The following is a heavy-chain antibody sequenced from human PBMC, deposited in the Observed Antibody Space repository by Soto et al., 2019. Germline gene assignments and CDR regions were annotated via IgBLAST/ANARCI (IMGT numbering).Heavy chain of an antibody. Sequence: ASVMVSCKASGGTFSSYAISWVRQAPGQGLEWRGGVIPIFGTANYAQKFQGRVTITAEKPTSTPSMELSSLRSEDTAVYYCAIELWDRGPSNRFDPWAQGT. V-gene: IGHV1-69*06. J-gene: IGHJ5*02. CDR2: VIPIFGTA. CDR1: GGTFSSYA. D-gene: IGHD1-26*01. CDR3: AIELWDRGPSNRFDP.